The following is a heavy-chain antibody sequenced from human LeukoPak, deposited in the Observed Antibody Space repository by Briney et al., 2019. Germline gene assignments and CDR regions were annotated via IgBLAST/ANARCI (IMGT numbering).Heavy chain of an antibody. CDR1: GFSFSIYA. CDR2: ISGSSGNT. J-gene: IGHJ4*02. D-gene: IGHD3-22*01. CDR3: AKHSYYYDSSGYSSYFGY. V-gene: IGHV3-23*01. Sequence: PGGSLRLSCAASGFSFSIYAMSWGRQAPGKGLEWVSGISGSSGNTYYADSVKGRFTISRDNSKNTLYLQMNSLRAEDTAVYYCAKHSYYYDSSGYSSYFGYWGQGTLVTVSS.